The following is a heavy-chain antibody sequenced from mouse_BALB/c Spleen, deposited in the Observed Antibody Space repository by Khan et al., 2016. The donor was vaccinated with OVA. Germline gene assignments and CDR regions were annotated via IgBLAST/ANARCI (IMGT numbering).Heavy chain of an antibody. J-gene: IGHJ1*01. CDR3: ARNRDGGGYWYFDV. Sequence: QVQLKESGPGLVAPSQSLSITCTVSGFSLSRYSVHWVRQPPGKGLEWLGLIWGGGSTDYNSALKSRLSINTDNSKGQVFLKLNSLQTADTSVYYGARNRDGGGYWYFDVWGEGTTVTVSS. V-gene: IGHV2-6-4*01. CDR2: IWGGGST. CDR1: GFSLSRYS. D-gene: IGHD3-3*01.